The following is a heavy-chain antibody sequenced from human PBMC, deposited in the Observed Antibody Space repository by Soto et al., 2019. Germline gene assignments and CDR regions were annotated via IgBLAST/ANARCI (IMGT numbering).Heavy chain of an antibody. CDR3: ARRLTSRDFDY. CDR2: IYPGDSET. J-gene: IGHJ4*02. V-gene: IGHV5-51*01. D-gene: IGHD2-21*01. CDR1: GYNFGDDW. Sequence: GESLKSSGEFSGYNFGDDWMAWVRQMAGKGLECLGIIYPGDSETRYSPSFQGQVTMSADMSINTAYLQWSSLKASDTAIYYCARRLTSRDFDYWGQGTLGTAPQ.